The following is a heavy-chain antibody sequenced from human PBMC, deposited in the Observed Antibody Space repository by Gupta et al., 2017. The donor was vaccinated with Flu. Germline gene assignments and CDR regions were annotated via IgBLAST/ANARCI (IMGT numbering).Heavy chain of an antibody. CDR3: ASDYGDEPSVVWYFDL. J-gene: IGHJ2*01. D-gene: IGHD4-17*01. Sequence: QHPGRGLEGFGTIYYSGSAHYNPSLWSRSTISVDAYKNQFSLELRSMTAADTAVYYCASDYGDEPSVVWYFDLWGRGTLVTVSS. V-gene: IGHV4-39*01. CDR2: IYYSGSA.